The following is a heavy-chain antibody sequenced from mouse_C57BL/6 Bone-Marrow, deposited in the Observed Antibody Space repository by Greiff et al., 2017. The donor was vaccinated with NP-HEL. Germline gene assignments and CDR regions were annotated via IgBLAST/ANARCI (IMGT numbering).Heavy chain of an antibody. CDR1: GYTFTSYW. D-gene: IGHD2-4*01. V-gene: IGHV1-55*01. Sequence: QVQLQQPGAELVKPGASVKMSCKTSGYTFTSYWITWVKQRPGQGLEWIGDIYPGSGSTNYNEKFKSKATLTVDTSSSTAYMQLSSLTSEDSAVYYCARMNYYDYDGYWYCDVWGTGTTVTVSS. CDR2: IYPGSGST. CDR3: ARMNYYDYDGYWYCDV. J-gene: IGHJ1*03.